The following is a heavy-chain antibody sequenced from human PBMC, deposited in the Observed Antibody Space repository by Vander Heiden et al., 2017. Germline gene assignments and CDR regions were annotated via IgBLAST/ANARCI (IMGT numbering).Heavy chain of an antibody. D-gene: IGHD3-10*01. V-gene: IGHV3-9*01. Sequence: EVQLVESGGGLVQPGRSLRLSCAASGFTFDDYAMHWVRQAPGKGLEWVSGISWNSGSIGYADSVKGRFTISRDNAKNSLYLQMNSLRAEDTALYYCAKSKFGELLSAFDYWGQGTLVTVSS. CDR3: AKSKFGELLSAFDY. J-gene: IGHJ4*02. CDR1: GFTFDDYA. CDR2: ISWNSGSI.